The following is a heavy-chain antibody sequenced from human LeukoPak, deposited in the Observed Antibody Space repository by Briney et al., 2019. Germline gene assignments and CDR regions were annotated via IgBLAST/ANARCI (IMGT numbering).Heavy chain of an antibody. V-gene: IGHV3-30*02. CDR1: GFTFRTYG. Sequence: GGSLRLSCAASGFTFRTYGMHWVRQAPGKGLEWVTFIRYDGSDKFYADSVKGRFTISRDNSKNTLFLQMNSLRVTDTAVYYCAKRADYYDSSRALYDAFDLWGQGTMVTVSS. CDR2: IRYDGSDK. J-gene: IGHJ3*01. CDR3: AKRADYYDSSRALYDAFDL. D-gene: IGHD3-16*01.